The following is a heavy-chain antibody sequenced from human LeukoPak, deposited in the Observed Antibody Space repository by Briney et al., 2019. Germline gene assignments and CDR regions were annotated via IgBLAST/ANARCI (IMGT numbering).Heavy chain of an antibody. CDR2: INTGGSST. CDR1: GFTFSSYW. Sequence: GGSLRPSCAASGFTFSSYWMHWVRQVPGKGLVWVSRINTGGSSTTYADSVKGRFTISRDNAKNTLYLQMNSLRAEDTAVYYCARSNQADDYWGQGTLVTVSS. CDR3: ARSNQADDY. V-gene: IGHV3-74*01. D-gene: IGHD4-11*01. J-gene: IGHJ4*02.